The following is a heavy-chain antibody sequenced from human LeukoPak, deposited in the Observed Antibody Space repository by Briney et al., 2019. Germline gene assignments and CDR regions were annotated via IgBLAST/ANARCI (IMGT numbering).Heavy chain of an antibody. CDR2: ISAYNGNT. J-gene: IGHJ4*02. V-gene: IGHV1-18*01. CDR1: GYTFTSYG. D-gene: IGHD5-18*01. CDR3: ARGGYSYGYHQFDY. Sequence: ASVKVSCTASGYTFTSYGISWVRQAPGQGLEWMGWISAYNGNTNYAQTLQGRVTMTTDTSTSTAYMELRSLRSDDTAVYYCARGGYSYGYHQFDYWGQGTLVTVSS.